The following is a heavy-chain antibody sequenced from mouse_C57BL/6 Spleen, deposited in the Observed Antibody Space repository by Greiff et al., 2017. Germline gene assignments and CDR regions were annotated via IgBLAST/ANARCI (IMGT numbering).Heavy chain of an antibody. CDR3: AREAYYYGSSGGYVDY. D-gene: IGHD1-1*01. Sequence: DVMLVESGPGMVKPSQSLSLTCTVTGYSITSGYDWHWIRHFPGNKLEWMGSISYSGSTTYNPSLKSRISLTNAPSKNHFFLKLNYVTTEDTATYYCAREAYYYGSSGGYVDYWGQGTTLTVSS. V-gene: IGHV3-1*01. CDR1: GYSITSGYD. CDR2: ISYSGST. J-gene: IGHJ2*01.